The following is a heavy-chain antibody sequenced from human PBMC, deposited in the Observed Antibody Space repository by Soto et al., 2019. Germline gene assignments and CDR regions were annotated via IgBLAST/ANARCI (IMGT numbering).Heavy chain of an antibody. D-gene: IGHD3-9*01. V-gene: IGHV4-61*01. CDR3: ARHPGYYDILTGYTTYYFDY. CDR2: IYYRGNT. J-gene: IGHJ4*02. CDR1: VGSVSSGNYY. Sequence: SETLSLTCTVSVGSVSSGNYYWSWIRQPPGKGLEWIGYIYYRGNTNYNPSLKSRVTISLDTPKNQFSLKLSSVTAADTAVYYCARHPGYYDILTGYTTYYFDYWGQGILVTVSS.